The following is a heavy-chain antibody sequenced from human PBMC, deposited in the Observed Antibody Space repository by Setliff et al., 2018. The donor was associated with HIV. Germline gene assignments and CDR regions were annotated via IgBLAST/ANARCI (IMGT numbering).Heavy chain of an antibody. CDR1: GFTLSDHF. CDR3: ARGRLSIAVALSLDS. D-gene: IGHD6-19*01. V-gene: IGHV3-72*01. J-gene: IGHJ4*02. CDR2: TKNKDSSYTT. Sequence: PGGSLRLSCAASGFTLSDHFMDWVRQAPGKGLEWVGRTKNKDSSYTTNYAASVTGRFTISRDNSKKTVYLEMNSLRVDDTALYYCARGRLSIAVALSLDSWGQGALVTVSS.